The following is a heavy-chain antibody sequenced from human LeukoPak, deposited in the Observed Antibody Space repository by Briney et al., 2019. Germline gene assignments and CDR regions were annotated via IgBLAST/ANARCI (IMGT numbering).Heavy chain of an antibody. D-gene: IGHD6-13*01. CDR2: ISSSSSYI. Sequence: PGGSLRLSCAASGFTFSSYSMNWVRQAPGKGLEWVSSISSSSSYIYYADSVKGRFTISRDNSKNTLYLQMNSLRAEDTAVYFCAKGFGSSRTNWFDPWGQGTLVTVSS. J-gene: IGHJ5*02. CDR3: AKGFGSSRTNWFDP. V-gene: IGHV3-21*04. CDR1: GFTFSSYS.